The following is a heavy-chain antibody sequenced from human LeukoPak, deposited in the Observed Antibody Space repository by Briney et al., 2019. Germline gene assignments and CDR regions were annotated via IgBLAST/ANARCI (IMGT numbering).Heavy chain of an antibody. D-gene: IGHD3-10*01. CDR1: GDPISSGYY. V-gene: IGHV4-38-2*01. CDR3: ARSWGSYYNYYGMDV. CDR2: VYHTGTT. J-gene: IGHJ6*04. Sequence: PSDTLALTCAVSGDPISSGYYWGWIRQSPGKGLEWIGSVYHTGTTYYKPSLKSRVTISVDTSKNQFSLKLSSVTAADSAVYYCARSWGSYYNYYGMDVWGKGTTVTVSS.